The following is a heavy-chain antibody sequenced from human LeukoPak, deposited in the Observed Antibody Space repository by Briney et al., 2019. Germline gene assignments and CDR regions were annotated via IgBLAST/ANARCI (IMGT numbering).Heavy chain of an antibody. CDR1: GGSISSGDYY. J-gene: IGHJ4*02. CDR3: ARGGPDRVYFFDF. CDR2: ISYSGST. V-gene: IGHV4-30-4*01. Sequence: SETLSLTCTVSGGSISSGDYYWSWIRQPPGMGLEWIGYISYSGSTFYNPSLKSRVSISGDTSKNQFSLKLSSVTAADTAVYYCARGGPDRVYFFDFWGQGTLVTVSS.